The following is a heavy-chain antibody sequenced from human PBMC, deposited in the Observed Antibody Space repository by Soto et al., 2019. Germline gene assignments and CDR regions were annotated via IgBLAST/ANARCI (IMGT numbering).Heavy chain of an antibody. J-gene: IGHJ6*02. Sequence: HPGGSLRLSCAASGFTFSSYWMSWVRQAPGKGLEWVANIKQDGSEKYYVDSVKGRFTISRDNAKNSLYLQMNSLRAEDTAVYYCARERWGDDDTGWYGQDYYYYGMDVWGQGTTVTVSS. CDR1: GFTFSSYW. CDR2: IKQDGSEK. V-gene: IGHV3-7*03. CDR3: ARERWGDDDTGWYGQDYYYYGMDV. D-gene: IGHD6-19*01.